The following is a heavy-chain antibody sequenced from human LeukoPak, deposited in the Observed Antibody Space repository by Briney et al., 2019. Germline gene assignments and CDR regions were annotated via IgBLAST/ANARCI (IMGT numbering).Heavy chain of an antibody. J-gene: IGHJ4*02. CDR1: GYTFSNYI. Sequence: ASVKVSCKASGYTFSNYIIGWVRQAPGQGLEWMGCISAYNGNTNYAQKFQGRVTMTTDTSTSTAYMELRSLRSDDTAIYYCARDRSSSDYWGQGTLVTVSS. CDR3: ARDRSSSDY. CDR2: ISAYNGNT. V-gene: IGHV1-18*04. D-gene: IGHD3-10*01.